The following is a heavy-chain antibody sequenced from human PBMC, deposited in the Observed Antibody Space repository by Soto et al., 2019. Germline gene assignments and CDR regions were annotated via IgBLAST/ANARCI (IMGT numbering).Heavy chain of an antibody. D-gene: IGHD3-10*01. CDR3: ARGWFGPEV. V-gene: IGHV3-74*01. CDR2: IDNAGTDS. CDR1: GFTLSGRS. J-gene: IGHJ6*04. Sequence: EVQLVESGGGLVQPGGSLRLSCAASGFTLSGRSMHWVRQASGKGLVWVSGIDNAGTDSTYADSVKGRFTSSRDNAKNLLYLQMNSLRVEDTAVYYCARGWFGPEVWGKGTAVTVSS.